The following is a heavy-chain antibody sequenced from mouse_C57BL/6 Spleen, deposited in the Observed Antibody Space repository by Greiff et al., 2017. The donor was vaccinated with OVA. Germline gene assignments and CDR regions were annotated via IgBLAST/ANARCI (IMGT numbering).Heavy chain of an antibody. V-gene: IGHV1-69*01. CDR3: ARGYYGRGEEDLDY. Sequence: VQLKQSGAELVMPGASVKLSCKASGYTFTSYWMHWVKQRPGQGLEWIGRIDPYDGDTNYTHKFKGKATLPVDKSSSTAYLQLSSLTSEDSAVYYCARGYYGRGEEDLDYWGQGTTVTVSS. J-gene: IGHJ2*01. CDR1: GYTFTSYW. CDR2: IDPYDGDT. D-gene: IGHD2-1*01.